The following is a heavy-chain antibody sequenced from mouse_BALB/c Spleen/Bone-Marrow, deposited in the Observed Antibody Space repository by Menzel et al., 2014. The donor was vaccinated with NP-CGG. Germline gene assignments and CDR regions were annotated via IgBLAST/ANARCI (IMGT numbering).Heavy chain of an antibody. CDR2: IYPGDGDT. Sequence: VQLQESGAVLVRPGSSVKISCKSSGYVFSTYWINWVKQRPGQGLEWIGQIYPGDGDTDFNGKFKDKATLTADESPNTAYMQLSSLTSEDSAVYFCARGGISVDYWGQGTTLTVSS. CDR1: GYVFSTYW. J-gene: IGHJ2*01. CDR3: ARGGISVDY. V-gene: IGHV1-80*01.